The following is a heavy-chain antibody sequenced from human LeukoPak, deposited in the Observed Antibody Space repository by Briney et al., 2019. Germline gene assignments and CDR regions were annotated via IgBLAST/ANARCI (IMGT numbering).Heavy chain of an antibody. CDR1: GYTFTGYY. CDR3: ARSGVPDSSGPLWYY. D-gene: IGHD3-22*01. J-gene: IGHJ4*02. Sequence: ASVKVSCKASGYTFTGYYMHWVRQAPGQGLEWMGWINPNSGGTNYAQKFQGRVTMTRDTSISTAYMELSSLRSEDTAVYYCARSGVPDSSGPLWYYWGQGTLVTVSS. CDR2: INPNSGGT. V-gene: IGHV1-2*02.